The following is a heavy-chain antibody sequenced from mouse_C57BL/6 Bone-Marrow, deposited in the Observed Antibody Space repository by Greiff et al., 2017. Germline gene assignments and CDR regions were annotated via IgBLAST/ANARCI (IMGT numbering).Heavy chain of an antibody. CDR2: IYPGDGDT. CDR3: ARGGVLREDYFDY. D-gene: IGHD1-1*01. V-gene: IGHV1-82*01. J-gene: IGHJ2*01. CDR1: GYAFSSSW. Sequence: VQLQQSGPELVKPGASVKISCKASGYAFSSSWMNWVKQRPGKGLEWIGRIYPGDGDTNYNGKFKGKATLTADKSSSTAYMQLSSLTSEDSAVYVCARGGVLREDYFDYWGQGTTLTVAS.